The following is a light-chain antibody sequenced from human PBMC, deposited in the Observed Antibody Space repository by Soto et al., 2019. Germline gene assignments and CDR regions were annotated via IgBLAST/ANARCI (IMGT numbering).Light chain of an antibody. J-gene: IGKJ1*01. CDR1: QSVGSNF. V-gene: IGKV3-20*01. Sequence: IVLTQSPGTLSLSPGERATLSCRASQSVGSNFLAWYQQKRGQAPRILIYAASNRASGIPDRFSGSGSGSDFTLPISRLETEDLAVYYCQPYGSPPWAFGQGPRVEI. CDR2: AAS. CDR3: QPYGSPPWA.